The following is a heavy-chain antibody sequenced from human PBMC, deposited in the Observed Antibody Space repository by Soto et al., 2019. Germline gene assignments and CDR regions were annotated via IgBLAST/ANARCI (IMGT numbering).Heavy chain of an antibody. D-gene: IGHD3-22*01. V-gene: IGHV1-46*01. Sequence: ASVKVSCKASGYTFTSYYMHWVRQAPGQGLEWMGIINPSGGSTSYAQKFQGRVTMTRDTSTSTVYMELSSLRSEDTAVYYCARVPPSYYYDSSAHLDYWGQGTLVTVSS. J-gene: IGHJ4*02. CDR3: ARVPPSYYYDSSAHLDY. CDR1: GYTFTSYY. CDR2: INPSGGST.